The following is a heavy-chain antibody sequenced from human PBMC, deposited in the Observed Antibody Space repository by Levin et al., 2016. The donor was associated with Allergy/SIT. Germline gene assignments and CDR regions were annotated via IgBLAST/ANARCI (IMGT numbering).Heavy chain of an antibody. Sequence: WIRQPPGKGLEWVANIKQDGSEKYYVDSVKGRFTISRDNAKNSLYLQMNSLRAEDTAVYYCARDDSWIQLWLWGYWGQGTLVTVSS. CDR2: IKQDGSEK. J-gene: IGHJ4*02. D-gene: IGHD5-18*01. CDR3: ARDDSWIQLWLWGY. V-gene: IGHV3-7*03.